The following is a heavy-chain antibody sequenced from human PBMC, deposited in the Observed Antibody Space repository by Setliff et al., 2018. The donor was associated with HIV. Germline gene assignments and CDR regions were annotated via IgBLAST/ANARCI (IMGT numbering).Heavy chain of an antibody. CDR3: ARDAGGYHEY. Sequence: ASVKVSCKASGYTFTSYGISWVRQAPGQGLEWMGWISAYSDNTNYAQMFQGRVTMTTDTSTSTAYMELRSLRSDDTAVYYCARDAGGYHEYWGQGALVTVSS. CDR2: ISAYSDNT. D-gene: IGHD2-8*02. V-gene: IGHV1-18*01. J-gene: IGHJ4*02. CDR1: GYTFTSYG.